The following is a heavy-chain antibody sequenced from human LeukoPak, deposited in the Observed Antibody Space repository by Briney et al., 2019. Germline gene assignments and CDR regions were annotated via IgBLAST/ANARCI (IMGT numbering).Heavy chain of an antibody. CDR3: ARHLSGFSPDDAFDI. D-gene: IGHD6-19*01. J-gene: IGHJ3*02. V-gene: IGHV4-30-4*01. CDR1: GGSISSGDYY. CDR2: IYYSGST. Sequence: SQTLSLTCTVSGGSISSGDYYWSWIRQPPGKGLEWIGYIYYSGSTYYNPSLKSRVTISVDTSKNQFSLKLSSVTAADTAVYYCARHLSGFSPDDAFDIWGQGTMVTVSS.